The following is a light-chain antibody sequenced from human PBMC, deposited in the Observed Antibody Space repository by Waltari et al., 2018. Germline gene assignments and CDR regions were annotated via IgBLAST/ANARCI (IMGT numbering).Light chain of an antibody. CDR3: SSYTSSSTYV. J-gene: IGLJ1*01. V-gene: IGLV2-14*01. CDR1: SSDVGGYKY. CDR2: DVS. Sequence: QSALTQPASVSGSPGQSITISCTGTSSDVGGYKYVSWYQQHTGKAPKLMIYDVSKRPSGVPNRFSGSKSGNTASLTISGLQAEDEADYFCSSYTSSSTYVFGTGTKVTVL.